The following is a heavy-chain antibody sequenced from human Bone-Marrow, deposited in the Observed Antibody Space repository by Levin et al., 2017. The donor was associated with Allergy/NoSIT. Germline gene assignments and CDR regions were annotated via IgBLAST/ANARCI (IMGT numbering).Heavy chain of an antibody. CDR2: INPNSGGT. CDR1: GYTFTGYY. V-gene: IGHV1-2*02. Sequence: ASVKVSCKASGYTFTGYYMHWVRQAPGQGLEWMGWINPNSGGTNHAQKFQGRVTMTRDTSISTAYMELSRLRSDDTAVYYCARKRDSYYYFDYWGQGPLVTVSS. CDR3: ARKRDSYYYFDY. J-gene: IGHJ4*02. D-gene: IGHD3-22*01.